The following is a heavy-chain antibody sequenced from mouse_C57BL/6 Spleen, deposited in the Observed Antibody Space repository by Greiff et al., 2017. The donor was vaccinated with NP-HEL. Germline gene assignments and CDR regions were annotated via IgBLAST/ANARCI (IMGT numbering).Heavy chain of an antibody. CDR2: IDPSDSYT. CDR1: GYTFTSYW. V-gene: IGHV1-50*01. CDR3: VYYGSRRGNFDY. Sequence: QVQLQQPGAELVKPGASVKLSCKASGYTFTSYWMQWVKQRPGQGLEWIGEIDPSDSYTNYNQKFKGKATLTVDTSSSTAYMQLSSLTSEDSAVYYCVYYGSRRGNFDYWGQGTTLTVSS. J-gene: IGHJ2*01. D-gene: IGHD1-1*01.